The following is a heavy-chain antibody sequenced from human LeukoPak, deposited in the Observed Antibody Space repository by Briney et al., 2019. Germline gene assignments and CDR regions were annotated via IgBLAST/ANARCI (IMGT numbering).Heavy chain of an antibody. CDR3: ARASGRSAWYGL. V-gene: IGHV3-33*01. CDR2: IWPDGSKK. CDR1: GFAFSNHG. Sequence: GGSLRLSCAASGFAFSNHGMHWVRQAPGKGLEWVTVIWPDGSKKYYVDSVKGRFTVSRDNSKTTLYLEMNSLRAEDTAVYYCARASGRSAWYGLWGQGTLVTVSS. J-gene: IGHJ5*02. D-gene: IGHD3-10*01.